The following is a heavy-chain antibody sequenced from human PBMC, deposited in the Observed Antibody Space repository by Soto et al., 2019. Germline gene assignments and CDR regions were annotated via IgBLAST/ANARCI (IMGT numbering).Heavy chain of an antibody. Sequence: SHTLSLTCAISGDSVSSDNAAWNWIRQSPSRGLEWLGRTYYRSRWYNDYAVSVKSRITVNPDTSKNQFSLQLTSVTPEDTAVYYCAGTTSHYWYYMDVWGKGTTVTVSS. CDR3: AGTTSHYWYYMDV. CDR1: GDSVSSDNAA. J-gene: IGHJ6*03. D-gene: IGHD1-7*01. CDR2: TYYRSRWYN. V-gene: IGHV6-1*01.